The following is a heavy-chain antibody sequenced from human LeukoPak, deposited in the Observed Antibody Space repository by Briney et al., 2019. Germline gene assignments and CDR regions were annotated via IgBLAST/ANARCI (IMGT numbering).Heavy chain of an antibody. D-gene: IGHD2-2*02. CDR1: GGSMSNYY. CDR2: IYYSGST. Sequence: PSETLSLTCTVSGGSMSNYYWSWIRQPPGKGLEWIGFIYYSGSTNYNPSLESRVAMSVDTSKNQFSLKLNSVTAADTAVYYCASQYCSNTSCYTFLDYWGQGALVTVSS. J-gene: IGHJ4*02. CDR3: ASQYCSNTSCYTFLDY. V-gene: IGHV4-59*12.